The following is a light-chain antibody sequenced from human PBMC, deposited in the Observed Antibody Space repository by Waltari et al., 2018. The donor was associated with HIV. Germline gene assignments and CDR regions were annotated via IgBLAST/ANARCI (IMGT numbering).Light chain of an antibody. CDR3: FSYAGNNYLL. CDR1: SSDLGLYNF. CDR2: EVS. Sequence: QSALTQPPSASGSPGPSVTISCAGTSSDLGLYNFFSWYQHHPGKAPKLMISEVSRRPSGVPDRFSGSKSGNTASLTVSGLQAEDEAAYYCFSYAGNNYLLFGGGTKLTVL. J-gene: IGLJ2*01. V-gene: IGLV2-8*01.